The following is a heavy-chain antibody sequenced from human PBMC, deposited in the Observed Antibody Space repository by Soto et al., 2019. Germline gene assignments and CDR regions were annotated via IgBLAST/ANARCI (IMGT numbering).Heavy chain of an antibody. Sequence: QVQLVESGGGVVQPGRSLRLSCAASGFTFSSYGMHWVRQAPGKGLEWVAVISYDGSNKYYADSVKGRFTISRDNSKNPLDLQMNSLRAEDTAVYYCAKGGGDGEYYFDYWGQGTLVTVSS. V-gene: IGHV3-30*18. D-gene: IGHD4-17*01. CDR1: GFTFSSYG. CDR2: ISYDGSNK. J-gene: IGHJ4*02. CDR3: AKGGGDGEYYFDY.